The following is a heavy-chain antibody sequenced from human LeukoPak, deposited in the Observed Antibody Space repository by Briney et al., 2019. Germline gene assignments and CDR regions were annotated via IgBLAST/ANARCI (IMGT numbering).Heavy chain of an antibody. V-gene: IGHV4-59*08. D-gene: IGHD3-22*01. Sequence: SETLSLTCTVSGGSISSYYWSWIRQPPGKGLEWIGYIYYSGSTNYNPSLKSQVTISVDTSKNQFSLKLSSVTAADTAVYYCAGAYYYDSSGYYRFDYWGQGTLVTVSS. CDR2: IYYSGST. CDR1: GGSISSYY. CDR3: AGAYYYDSSGYYRFDY. J-gene: IGHJ4*02.